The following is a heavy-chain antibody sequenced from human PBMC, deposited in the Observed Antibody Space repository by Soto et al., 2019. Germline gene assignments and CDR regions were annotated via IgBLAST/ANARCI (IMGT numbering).Heavy chain of an antibody. CDR3: ASSYYYDSSGYYSFDY. D-gene: IGHD3-22*01. J-gene: IGHJ4*02. V-gene: IGHV3-23*01. CDR1: GVIFSSFA. Sequence: GVSLRLSCAASGVIFSSFAMSWVRQAPGKGLEWVSGISGSGGGTYYADSVKGRFTISRDNSKNTLYLQMNSLRAEDTAVYYCASSYYYDSSGYYSFDYWGQGT. CDR2: ISGSGGGT.